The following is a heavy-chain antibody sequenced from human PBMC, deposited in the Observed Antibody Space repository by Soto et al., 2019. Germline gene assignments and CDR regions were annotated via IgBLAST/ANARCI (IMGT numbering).Heavy chain of an antibody. J-gene: IGHJ6*02. Sequence: ASVKVSCKASGYTFTTYGISWVRQAPGQGLEWMGWISTYNNNTKYAQKPQGRVTMTTDTSTSTAYMELRSLRSDDTAVYYCARDWTDQYGMDVWGQGTTVTVS. V-gene: IGHV1-18*01. CDR1: GYTFTTYG. D-gene: IGHD2-21*02. CDR3: ARDWTDQYGMDV. CDR2: ISTYNNNT.